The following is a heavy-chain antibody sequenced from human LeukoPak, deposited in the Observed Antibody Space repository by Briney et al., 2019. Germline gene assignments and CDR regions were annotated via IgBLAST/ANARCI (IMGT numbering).Heavy chain of an antibody. J-gene: IGHJ4*02. CDR2: IRYDGSNK. CDR1: GFTFDDYA. CDR3: ANSRPTAMVHTFGIAAAGTSSGHDY. D-gene: IGHD6-13*01. V-gene: IGHV3-30*02. Sequence: PGRSLRLSCAASGFTFDDYAMHWVRQAPGKGLEWVAFIRYDGSNKYYADSVKGRFTISRDNSKNTLYLQMNSLRAEDTAVYYCANSRPTAMVHTFGIAAAGTSSGHDYWGQGTLVTVSS.